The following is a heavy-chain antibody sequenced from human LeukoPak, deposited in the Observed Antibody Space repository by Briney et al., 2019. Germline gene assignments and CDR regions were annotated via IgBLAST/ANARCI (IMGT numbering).Heavy chain of an antibody. CDR1: GGSISSGSYY. CDR3: ARRSLAVADDY. Sequence: SQTLSLTCTVSGGSISSGSYYWSWIRQPAGKGLEWIGRICTSGSTNYNPSLKSRVTISVDTSKNQFSLKLSSVTAADTAVYYCARRSLAVADDYWGQGTLVTVSS. V-gene: IGHV4-61*02. D-gene: IGHD6-19*01. CDR2: ICTSGST. J-gene: IGHJ4*02.